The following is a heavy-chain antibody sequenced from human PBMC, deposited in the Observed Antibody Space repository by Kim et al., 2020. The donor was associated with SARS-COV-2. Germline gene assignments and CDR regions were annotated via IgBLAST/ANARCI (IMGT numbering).Heavy chain of an antibody. J-gene: IGHJ4*02. CDR1: EFMFNNYW. D-gene: IGHD3-22*01. CDR3: VRVRDSDGYDRRFDR. CDR2: INEDGSQK. V-gene: IGHV3-7*03. Sequence: GGSLRLSCEASEFMFNNYWMAWVRQAPGKGLGWVASINEDGSQKHYEDSVNGRFTIARDNAKKSLFLQLNGLRAGDTALYHCVRVRDSDGYDRRFDRWGQGTLVTVSS.